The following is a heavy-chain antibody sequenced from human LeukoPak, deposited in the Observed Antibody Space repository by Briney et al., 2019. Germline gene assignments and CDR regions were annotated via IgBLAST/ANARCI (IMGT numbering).Heavy chain of an antibody. CDR3: ARERHDY. J-gene: IGHJ4*02. CDR2: INTDGSST. V-gene: IGHV3-74*01. Sequence: AGESLRRSCAAYGFTFSSYWMHWVRQAPGKGLVWVSRINTDGSSTSYAASVTGRFTISRDKSKNTLYLQMNSLRAEDTAGYYCARERHDYWGQGTLVSVSS. CDR1: GFTFSSYW.